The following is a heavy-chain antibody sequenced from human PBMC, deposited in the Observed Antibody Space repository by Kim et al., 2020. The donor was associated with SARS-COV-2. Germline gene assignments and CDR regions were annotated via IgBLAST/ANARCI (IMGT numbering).Heavy chain of an antibody. CDR3: ARGLAPNNFGY. Sequence: SETLSLTCSVSGGSISSSNYYWAWIRQPPGKGLEWIGSIYYGGRTYHNPSLKSRVTISVDTSKNQLSLRLSSVTAADTAVYYCARGLAPNNFGYWGQGTL. V-gene: IGHV4-39*07. CDR2: IYYGGRT. J-gene: IGHJ4*02. CDR1: GGSISSSNYY.